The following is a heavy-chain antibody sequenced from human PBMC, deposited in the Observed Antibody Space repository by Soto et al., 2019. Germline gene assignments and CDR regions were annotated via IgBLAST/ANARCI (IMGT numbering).Heavy chain of an antibody. V-gene: IGHV1-2*04. J-gene: IGHJ4*02. CDR1: GYTFTGYY. D-gene: IGHD2-15*01. Sequence: QVQLVQSGAEVKKPGASVKVSCKASGYTFTGYYMHWVRQAPGQGLEWMGWINPNSGGTKYAQKFQGWVTMTRDTSISPAYMELSRLGPDDAAVYYCARERVPRYCSGGSCYSNWYYFDYWGQGTLVTVSS. CDR3: ARERVPRYCSGGSCYSNWYYFDY. CDR2: INPNSGGT.